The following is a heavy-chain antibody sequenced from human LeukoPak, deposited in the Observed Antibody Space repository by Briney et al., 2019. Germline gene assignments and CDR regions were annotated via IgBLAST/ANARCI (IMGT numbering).Heavy chain of an antibody. V-gene: IGHV1-2*02. CDR2: INPYSGAI. CDR1: GFTFTDEY. J-gene: IGHJ4*02. D-gene: IGHD2-2*01. Sequence: RASVKVSCKSSGFTFTDEYIHWVRQAPGQGLEWMGWINPYSGAINYAQKFQGRVTLTRDTSISTAYTELSRLTSGDTAVYYCARDPKSQLLLDYWGQGTLVTVSS. CDR3: ARDPKSQLLLDY.